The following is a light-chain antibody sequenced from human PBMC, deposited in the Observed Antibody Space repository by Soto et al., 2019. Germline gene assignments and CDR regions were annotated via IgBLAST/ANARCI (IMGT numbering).Light chain of an antibody. CDR3: QHYNSYSEE. V-gene: IGKV1-5*03. CDR2: KAS. CDR1: QTISSW. Sequence: DIQMTQSPSTLSVSVGDRVTITCRASQTISSWLAWYQQKPGKAPKLLIYKASTLKSGVPSRFSSSGSGTEFTLTISSLQPDDFATYYCQHYNSYSEEFGQGTKVDIK. J-gene: IGKJ1*01.